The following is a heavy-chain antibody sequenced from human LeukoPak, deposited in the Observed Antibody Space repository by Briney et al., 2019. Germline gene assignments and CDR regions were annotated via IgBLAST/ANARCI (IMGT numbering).Heavy chain of an antibody. CDR2: IIPILGIA. CDR3: ARTYYGDYADFDY. D-gene: IGHD4-17*01. V-gene: IGHV1-69*04. J-gene: IGHJ4*02. Sequence: SVKVSCKASGGTFGSYAISWVRQAPGQGLEWMGRIIPILGIANYAQKFQGRVTITADKSTSTAYMELSSLRSEDTAVYYCARTYYGDYADFDYWGQGTLVTVSS. CDR1: GGTFGSYA.